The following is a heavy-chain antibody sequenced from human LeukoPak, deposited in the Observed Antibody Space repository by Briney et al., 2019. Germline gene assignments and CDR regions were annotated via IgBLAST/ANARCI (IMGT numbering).Heavy chain of an antibody. V-gene: IGHV3-30*18. D-gene: IGHD2-15*01. CDR2: ISYDGNNK. CDR1: GFAFSTYG. Sequence: SGGSLRLSCAASGFAFSTYGMHWVRQAPGRGLEWVATISYDGNNKYYADSVKGRFTISRDNSKNTLYLQMTSLRAEDTAVYYCAKGGCSGDRCYQNYWGQGTRVTVSS. CDR3: AKGGCSGDRCYQNY. J-gene: IGHJ4*02.